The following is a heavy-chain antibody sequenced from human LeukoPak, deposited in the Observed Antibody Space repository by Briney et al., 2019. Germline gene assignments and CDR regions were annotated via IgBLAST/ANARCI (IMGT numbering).Heavy chain of an antibody. CDR2: IYPGDSDT. J-gene: IGHJ2*01. CDR3: ARHSYGDYVYFDL. Sequence: GESLKISCKGSGYGFTSYWIGWVRQMPGKGLEWMGIIYPGDSDTRYSPSFQGQVTISADKSISTAYLQWSSLKASDTAMYYCARHSYGDYVYFDLWGRGTLVTVSS. V-gene: IGHV5-51*01. D-gene: IGHD4-17*01. CDR1: GYGFTSYW.